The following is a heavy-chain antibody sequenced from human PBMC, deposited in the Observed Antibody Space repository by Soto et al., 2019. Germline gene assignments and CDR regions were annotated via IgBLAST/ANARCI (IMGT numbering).Heavy chain of an antibody. Sequence: ASVKVSCKASGYTFTSYGISWVRQAPGQGLEWMGWISAYNGNTNYAQKLQGRVTMTTDTSTSTAYMELRSLRSDDTAVYYCARDKGYDILTGYSSVYYYYGMDVWGQGTTVTVS. J-gene: IGHJ6*02. D-gene: IGHD3-9*01. CDR3: ARDKGYDILTGYSSVYYYYGMDV. CDR2: ISAYNGNT. V-gene: IGHV1-18*01. CDR1: GYTFTSYG.